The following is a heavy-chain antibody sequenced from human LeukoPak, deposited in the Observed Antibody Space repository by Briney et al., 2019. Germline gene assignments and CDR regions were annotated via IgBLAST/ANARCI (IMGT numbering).Heavy chain of an antibody. CDR2: INSDGSTT. CDR1: GFTFRSYY. J-gene: IGHJ4*02. D-gene: IGHD6-19*01. V-gene: IGHV3-74*01. CDR3: VRDSGWFHFDY. Sequence: PGGSLRLSCAASGFTFRSYYMHWVRQAPGKGLVWVSRINSDGSTTNYADSVKGRFSISRDNAKNSLYLQMNSLRVEDTAVYYCVRDSGWFHFDYWGQGILVTVSP.